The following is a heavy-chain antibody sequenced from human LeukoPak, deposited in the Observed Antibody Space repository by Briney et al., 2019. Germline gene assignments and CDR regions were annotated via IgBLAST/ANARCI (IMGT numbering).Heavy chain of an antibody. CDR3: ARSITIFAVVTPDYYYYMDV. V-gene: IGHV1-18*01. CDR1: GYTFTSYG. Sequence: GASVKVSCKASGYTFTSYGISWVRQAPGQGLERMGWISAYNGNTNYAQKLQGRVTMTTDTSTSTAYMEMRSLRSDDTAVYYCARSITIFAVVTPDYYYYMDVWGKGTTVTVSS. J-gene: IGHJ6*03. D-gene: IGHD3-3*01. CDR2: ISAYNGNT.